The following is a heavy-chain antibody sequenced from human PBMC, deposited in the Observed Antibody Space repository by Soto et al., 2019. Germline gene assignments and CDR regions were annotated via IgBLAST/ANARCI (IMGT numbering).Heavy chain of an antibody. J-gene: IGHJ4*02. Sequence: PWGSLRLSCAASGFSLIPYWIHCVRQAPGRGLEWVSRLSSDGFGAAYADSVKGRFFISRDIARNTLFLQMNSLRADDTAVYYCARDLGGPDYWGRGTSVTVSS. CDR3: ARDLGGPDY. CDR1: GFSLIPYW. V-gene: IGHV3-74*03. D-gene: IGHD3-16*01. CDR2: LSSDGFGA.